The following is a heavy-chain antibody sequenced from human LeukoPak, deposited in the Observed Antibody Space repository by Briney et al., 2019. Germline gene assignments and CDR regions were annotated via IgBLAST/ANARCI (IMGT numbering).Heavy chain of an antibody. CDR2: IKAKTNGGTT. Sequence: GGSLRLSCAASGFTFSSFCMSWVRQAPGKGLEWVGRIKAKTNGGTTDYTAPVKGRFTISRDDSKNTLYLQMNSLKTEDTAVYYCTTEGYTYGYHGIDSWGQGTMVTVSS. CDR1: GFTFSSFC. CDR3: TTEGYTYGYHGIDS. D-gene: IGHD5-18*01. J-gene: IGHJ3*02. V-gene: IGHV3-15*01.